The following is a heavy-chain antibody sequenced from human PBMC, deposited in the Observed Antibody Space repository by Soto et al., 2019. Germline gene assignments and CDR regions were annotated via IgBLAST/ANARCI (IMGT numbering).Heavy chain of an antibody. CDR3: VLVSGSYSTWFDA. CDR1: GASMSSHY. V-gene: IGHV4-59*11. D-gene: IGHD1-26*01. Sequence: SETLSLTCTVSGASMSSHYWTWLRQSPGKGLEWIGYISYSGSTYYNPSHKSRVTISADTSRNQFSLKLSAVISADTAVYYCVLVSGSYSTWFDAWGQGTLVTVSS. CDR2: ISYSGST. J-gene: IGHJ5*02.